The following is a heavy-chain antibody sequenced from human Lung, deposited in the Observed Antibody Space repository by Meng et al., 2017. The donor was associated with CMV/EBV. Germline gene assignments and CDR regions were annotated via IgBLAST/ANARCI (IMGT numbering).Heavy chain of an antibody. J-gene: IGHJ4*02. CDR3: ARGRGYCSSTNCYQNFDY. CDR1: GFTFSSYS. CDR2: ISSSSIHI. Sequence: GGSXRLSCAASGFTFSSYSMNWVRQAPGKGLEWVSSISSSSIHIYYADSTKGRFTISRDNAKKSLYLQMNSLRAEDTAVYYCARGRGYCSSTNCYQNFDYXGQGXLVTVSS. V-gene: IGHV3-21*01. D-gene: IGHD2-2*01.